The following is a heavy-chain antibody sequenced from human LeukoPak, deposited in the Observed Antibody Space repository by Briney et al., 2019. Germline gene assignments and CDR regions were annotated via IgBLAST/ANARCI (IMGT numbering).Heavy chain of an antibody. V-gene: IGHV4-59*01. CDR3: ARLGGCTTTSCYVHWFDP. CDR1: GGSMSNYY. CDR2: IYYSGNT. Sequence: SETLSLTCTVSGGSMSNYYWSWIRQPPGKGLEWIGFIYYSGNTNYNPSLKSRVTISVDTSKNQFSLKLYSVTAADTAVYFCARLGGCTTTSCYVHWFDPWGQGTLVTVSS. D-gene: IGHD2-2*01. J-gene: IGHJ5*02.